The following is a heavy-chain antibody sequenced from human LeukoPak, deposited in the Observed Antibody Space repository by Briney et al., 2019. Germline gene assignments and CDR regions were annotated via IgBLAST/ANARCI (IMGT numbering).Heavy chain of an antibody. J-gene: IGHJ3*02. CDR2: INPNSGGT. D-gene: IGHD1-26*01. CDR1: GYTFTGYY. Sequence: ASVKVSCKASGYTFTGYYMHWVRQAPGQGLEWMGWINPNSGGTNYAQKFQGRFTMTRDTSISTAYMELSRLRSDDTAVYYCARRGSYPKNDAFDIWGQGTMVTVSS. V-gene: IGHV1-2*02. CDR3: ARRGSYPKNDAFDI.